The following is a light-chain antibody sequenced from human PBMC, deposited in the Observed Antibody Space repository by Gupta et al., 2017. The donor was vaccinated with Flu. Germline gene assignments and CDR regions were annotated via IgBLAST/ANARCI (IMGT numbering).Light chain of an antibody. J-gene: IGLJ2*01. V-gene: IGLV3-1*01. CDR3: QAWDSSTGV. Sequence: SYELTQPPSVSVSPGQTASITCSADKLGNKYICWYQQKPGQSPVLVIYHDIKRPSGIPERFSGSNSGNTATLTISGTQPMDEADYYCQAWDSSTGVFGGGTKLTVL. CDR2: HDI. CDR1: KLGNKY.